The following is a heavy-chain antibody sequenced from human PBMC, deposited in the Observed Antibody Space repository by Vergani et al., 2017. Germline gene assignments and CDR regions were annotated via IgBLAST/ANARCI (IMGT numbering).Heavy chain of an antibody. CDR2: LSAYNGNT. Sequence: QVQLVQSGAEVKKPGASVKVSCKASGYTFTSYGISWVRQAPGQGLEWMGWLSAYNGNTNYAQKLQGRVTMTTDTSTSTAYMELRSLRSDDTAVYDCARASIVVVRAAHFDYWGQGTLVTVSS. D-gene: IGHD2-2*01. J-gene: IGHJ4*02. CDR3: ARASIVVVRAAHFDY. CDR1: GYTFTSYG. V-gene: IGHV1-18*01.